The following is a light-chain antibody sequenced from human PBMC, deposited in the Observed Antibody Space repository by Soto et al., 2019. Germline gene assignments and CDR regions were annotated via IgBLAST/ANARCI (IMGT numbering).Light chain of an antibody. CDR3: CSYAGSSTFVV. CDR1: SSDVGRYNL. J-gene: IGLJ2*01. CDR2: EVT. V-gene: IGLV2-23*02. Sequence: QSALTQPASVSGSPGQSITISCTGTSSDVGRYNLVSWYQLHPGKAPTLVMSEVTKRPSGVSYRFSGSKSGNTASLTISGLQAEDEAAYYCCSYAGSSTFVVFGGGTKLTVL.